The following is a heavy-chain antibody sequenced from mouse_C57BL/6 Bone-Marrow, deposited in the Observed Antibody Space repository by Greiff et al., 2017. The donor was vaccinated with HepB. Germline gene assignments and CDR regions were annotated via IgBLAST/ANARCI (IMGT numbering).Heavy chain of an antibody. V-gene: IGHV14-2*01. CDR2: IDPEDGET. Sequence: VQLQQSGAELVKPGASVKLSCTASGFNINDYYMHWVKQRTEQGLEWIGRIDPEDGETKYAPKFQGKATITANTSSNTAYLQASSLTSEATAVYYCARSYGYDRVYAMDYWGQGTSITVSA. CDR3: ARSYGYDRVYAMDY. D-gene: IGHD2-2*01. CDR1: GFNINDYY. J-gene: IGHJ4*01.